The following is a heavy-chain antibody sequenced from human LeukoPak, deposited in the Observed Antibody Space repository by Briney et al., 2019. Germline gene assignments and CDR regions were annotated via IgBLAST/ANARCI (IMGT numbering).Heavy chain of an antibody. CDR3: ARATYYYGSGSYYYYYYMDV. CDR2: INTDGSST. V-gene: IGHV3-74*01. D-gene: IGHD3-10*01. J-gene: IGHJ6*03. Sequence: GGSLRLSCAASGFTFSSYWMHWVRQAPGKGLVWVSRINTDGSSTSYADSVKGRFTISRDNAKNTLYLQMNSLRAEDTAVYYCARATYYYGSGSYYYYYYMDVWGKGTTVTVSS. CDR1: GFTFSSYW.